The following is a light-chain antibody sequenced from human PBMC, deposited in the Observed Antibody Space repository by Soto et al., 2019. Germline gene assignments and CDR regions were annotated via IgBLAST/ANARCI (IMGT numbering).Light chain of an antibody. J-gene: IGKJ1*01. V-gene: IGKV1-5*01. CDR2: DVS. CDR3: QQYNYSST. CDR1: QSLSGW. Sequence: DIQMPQSPSPLSSFVGDIVTITCWASQSLSGWLAWYQQRPGQAPQLLIYDVSTLESGVPARFSVTGTGSGTEFTLSISNLQPDDFATYYCQQYNYSSTFGQGTKVEVK.